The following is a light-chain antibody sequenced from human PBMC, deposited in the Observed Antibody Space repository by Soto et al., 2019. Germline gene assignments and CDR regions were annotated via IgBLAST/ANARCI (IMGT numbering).Light chain of an antibody. Sequence: QSVLTQPRSVSGSPGQSVTISCTGSRSDVGGYKYVSWYQKFPGKAPKLIIYDVAKRPSGVPGRFSGSKSGNTASLTISGLQAEDEGDYSCCSYGGGRTPMGFGGGTK. J-gene: IGLJ2*01. V-gene: IGLV2-11*01. CDR1: RSDVGGYKY. CDR2: DVA. CDR3: CSYGGGRTPMG.